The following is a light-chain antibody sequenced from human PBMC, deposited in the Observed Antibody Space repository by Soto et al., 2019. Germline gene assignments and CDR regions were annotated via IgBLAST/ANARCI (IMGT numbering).Light chain of an antibody. V-gene: IGLV2-14*03. Sequence: QSALTQPASVSGSPGQSITISCTGTSSDVGRYNSVCWYQQHPGKAPKLMIYDVSNRPSGVSNRFSGSKSGNTASLTISGLQGEDAADYHCSSYARSRTLVFGGGTKLTVL. J-gene: IGLJ3*02. CDR1: SSDVGRYNS. CDR3: SSYARSRTLV. CDR2: DVS.